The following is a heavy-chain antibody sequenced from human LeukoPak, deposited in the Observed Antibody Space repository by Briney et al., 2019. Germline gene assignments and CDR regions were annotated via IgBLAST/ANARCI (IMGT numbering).Heavy chain of an antibody. CDR3: ARAYSGSYPDFDY. Sequence: PGGFLRLSCAASGFTFSDYYMSWIRQAPGKGLEWVSYISSSSSYTNYADSVKGRFTISRDNAKNSLYLQMNSLRAEDTAVYYCARAYSGSYPDFDYWGQGTLVTVSS. CDR2: ISSSSSYT. V-gene: IGHV3-11*03. CDR1: GFTFSDYY. D-gene: IGHD1-26*01. J-gene: IGHJ4*02.